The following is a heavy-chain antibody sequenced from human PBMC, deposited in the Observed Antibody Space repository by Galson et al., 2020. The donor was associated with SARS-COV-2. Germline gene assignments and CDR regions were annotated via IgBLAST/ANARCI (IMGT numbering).Heavy chain of an antibody. J-gene: IGHJ4*02. D-gene: IGHD6-19*01. CDR3: ARDPPDSDWAFAW. Sequence: GESLKISCAASGFNFRIDAMHWVRQAPGKGLEWVAMIWSDENTKYYADSVNGRFTISRDNSQNTVYLLMEGLRVEDTAVYFCARDPPDSDWAFAWWGQGTGVTVAS. CDR2: IWSDENTK. CDR1: GFNFRIDA. V-gene: IGHV3-33*01.